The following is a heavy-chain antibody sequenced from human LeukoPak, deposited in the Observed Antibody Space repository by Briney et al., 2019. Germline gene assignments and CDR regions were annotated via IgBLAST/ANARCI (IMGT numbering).Heavy chain of an antibody. Sequence: ASETLSLTCTVSGYSISSGYFWGWIRQPPGQGLEWIGSIYHSGTTYYNPSLKSRVTISVDTSKNKFSLKLSSVTAAETDVYYCARGRITMVRGALDPWGQGTLVTVSS. CDR3: ARGRITMVRGALDP. J-gene: IGHJ5*02. V-gene: IGHV4-38-2*02. CDR2: IYHSGTT. CDR1: GYSISSGYF. D-gene: IGHD3-10*01.